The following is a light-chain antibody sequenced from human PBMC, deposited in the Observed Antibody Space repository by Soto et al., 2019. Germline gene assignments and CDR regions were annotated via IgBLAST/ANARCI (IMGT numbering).Light chain of an antibody. CDR2: DAS. V-gene: IGKV1-33*01. CDR1: QDISNY. CDR3: QQYDNLPLT. Sequence: DIQMTQSPSSLSASVGDRVTITCQASQDISNYLNWYQQKPGKAPKLLTYDASNLETGVQSRFSGSGSTTDFPLTISSQQPEDTATYYRQQYDNLPLTFGGGTKVEIK. J-gene: IGKJ4*01.